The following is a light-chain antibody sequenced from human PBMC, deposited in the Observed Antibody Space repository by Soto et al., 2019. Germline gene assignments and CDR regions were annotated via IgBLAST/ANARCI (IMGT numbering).Light chain of an antibody. V-gene: IGKV3-15*01. CDR2: DAS. CDR3: QQYSQWPLYT. CDR1: QNVAEH. J-gene: IGKJ2*01. Sequence: DIVMTHSPATLSVSPGERATLSCRASQNVAEHLAWYQQKPGQAPRPLIYDASTRAAGVPARFSGSGSGTEFTLTISSLQSEDFALYYCQQYSQWPLYTFGQGTKVDI.